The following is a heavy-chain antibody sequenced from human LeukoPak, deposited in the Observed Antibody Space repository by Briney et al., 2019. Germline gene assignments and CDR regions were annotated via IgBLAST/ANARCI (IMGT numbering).Heavy chain of an antibody. CDR1: GFTFSSYG. CDR2: IRYDGSNK. Sequence: GGSLRLSCAASGFTFSSYGMHWVRQAPGKGLEWVAFIRYDGSNKYYADSVKGRFTISRDNSKNTLYLQMNSLRAEDTAVYYCAKDWRYSSSSGGYWGQGTLVTVTS. CDR3: AKDWRYSSSSGGY. J-gene: IGHJ4*02. V-gene: IGHV3-30*02. D-gene: IGHD6-6*01.